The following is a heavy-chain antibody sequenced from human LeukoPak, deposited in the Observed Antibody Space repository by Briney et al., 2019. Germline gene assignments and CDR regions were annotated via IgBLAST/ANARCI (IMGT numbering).Heavy chain of an antibody. CDR2: IFPGDSDT. V-gene: IGHV5-51*01. CDR1: GYSFTSYW. J-gene: IGHJ4*02. D-gene: IGHD6-13*01. CDR3: ARQRISAAAGSWQAGY. Sequence: HGESLKISCKGSGYSFTSYWIGWVRQMRGKGLEWMGIIFPGDSDTRYSPSFQGQVTISADKSISTAYLQWSSLKASDTAMYYCARQRISAAAGSWQAGYWGQGTLLTVSS.